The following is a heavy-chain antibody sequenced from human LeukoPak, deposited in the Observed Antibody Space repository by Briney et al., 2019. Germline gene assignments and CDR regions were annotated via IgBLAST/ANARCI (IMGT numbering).Heavy chain of an antibody. CDR3: ARAPPVVVAANPINRHWYFDL. J-gene: IGHJ2*01. CDR2: IIPIFGTA. CDR1: GGTFSSYA. D-gene: IGHD2-15*01. Sequence: EASVKVSCKASGGTFSSYAISWVRQAPGQGLDWMGGIIPIFGTANYAQKFQGRVTITADKSTSTAYMELSSLRSEDTAVYYCARAPPVVVAANPINRHWYFDLWGRGTLVTVSS. V-gene: IGHV1-69*06.